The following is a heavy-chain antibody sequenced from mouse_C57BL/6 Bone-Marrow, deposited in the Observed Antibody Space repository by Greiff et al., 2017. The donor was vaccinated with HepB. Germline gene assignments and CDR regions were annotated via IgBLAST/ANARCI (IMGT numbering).Heavy chain of an antibody. D-gene: IGHD2-3*01. V-gene: IGHV3-6*01. CDR2: ISYDGSN. CDR3: ARDDVYWYFDV. Sequence: LMASVPGLVQPSHSLSLTFSFPGSSIPSCYYWNWIRQFPGNKLEWMGYISYDGSNNYNPSLKNRISITRDTSKNQFFLKLNSVTTEDTATYYCARDDVYWYFDVWGTGTTVTVSS. CDR1: GSSIPSCYY. J-gene: IGHJ1*03.